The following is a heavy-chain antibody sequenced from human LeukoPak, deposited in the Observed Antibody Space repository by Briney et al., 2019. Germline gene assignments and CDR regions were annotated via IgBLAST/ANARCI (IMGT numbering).Heavy chain of an antibody. Sequence: PSETLSLTCTVSGGSISSYYRSWIRQPPGKGLEWIGYIYYSGSTNYNPSLKSRVTISVDRSKNQFSLKLSSVTAADTAVYYCARALPRIAAAGRNAFDIWGQGTMVTVSS. J-gene: IGHJ3*02. CDR3: ARALPRIAAAGRNAFDI. CDR1: GGSISSYY. V-gene: IGHV4-59*12. D-gene: IGHD6-13*01. CDR2: IYYSGST.